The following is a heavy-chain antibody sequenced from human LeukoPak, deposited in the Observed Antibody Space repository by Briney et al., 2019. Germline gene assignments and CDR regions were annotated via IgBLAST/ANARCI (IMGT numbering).Heavy chain of an antibody. J-gene: IGHJ4*02. Sequence: GGSLRLSCAASGFSFSSYWMHWARQAPGKGLVWVSRINSDGSSTNYADSVKGRFTISRDNAKNTLYLHMNSLRAEDTAVYYCTSGTPFDYYDSSGFDYWGQGTLVTVSS. CDR2: INSDGSST. CDR1: GFSFSSYW. V-gene: IGHV3-74*01. CDR3: TSGTPFDYYDSSGFDY. D-gene: IGHD3-22*01.